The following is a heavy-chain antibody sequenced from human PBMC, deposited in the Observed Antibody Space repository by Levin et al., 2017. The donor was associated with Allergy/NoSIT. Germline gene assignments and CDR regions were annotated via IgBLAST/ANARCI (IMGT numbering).Heavy chain of an antibody. J-gene: IGHJ6*02. D-gene: IGHD3-3*01. CDR3: ARPALRFLEWSPPNV. V-gene: IGHV1-2*02. CDR1: GYTFTGYY. Sequence: VASVKVSCKASGYTFTGYYMHWVRQAPGQGLEWMGWINPNSGGTNYAQKFQGRVTMTRDTSISTAYMELSRLRSDDTAVYYCARPALRFLEWSPPNVWGQGTTVTVSS. CDR2: INPNSGGT.